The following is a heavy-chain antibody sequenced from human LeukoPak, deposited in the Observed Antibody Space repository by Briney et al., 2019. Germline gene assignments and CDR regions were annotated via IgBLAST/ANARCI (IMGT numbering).Heavy chain of an antibody. D-gene: IGHD2-2*01. Sequence: SETLSLTCAVYGGSFSGYYWSWIRQPPGKGLEWIGEINHSGSTNYNPSLKSRVTISVDTSKNQFSLKLSSVTAADTAVYYCARGLTVPAANNRPYYYYGMDVWGQGTTVTVSS. CDR3: ARGLTVPAANNRPYYYYGMDV. CDR2: INHSGST. V-gene: IGHV4-34*01. J-gene: IGHJ6*02. CDR1: GGSFSGYY.